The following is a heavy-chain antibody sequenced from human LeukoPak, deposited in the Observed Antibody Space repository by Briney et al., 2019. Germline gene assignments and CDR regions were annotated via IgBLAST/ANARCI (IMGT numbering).Heavy chain of an antibody. J-gene: IGHJ3*02. CDR3: ARETTVVTPGRSDVFDI. CDR1: GDSISSHY. V-gene: IGHV4-59*11. CDR2: MYYSGST. D-gene: IGHD4-23*01. Sequence: SETLSLTCTVSGDSISSHYWNWLRQPPGKGLEWIEYMYYSGSTNYNPSLKSRVTISVDTSKNQFSLKLSSVTAADTAVYYCARETTVVTPGRSDVFDIWGQGTMVTVSS.